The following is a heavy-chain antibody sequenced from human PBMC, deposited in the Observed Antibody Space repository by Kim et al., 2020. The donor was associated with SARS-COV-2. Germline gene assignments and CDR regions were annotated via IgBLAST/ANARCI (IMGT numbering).Heavy chain of an antibody. J-gene: IGHJ6*02. Sequence: SQTLSLTCAISGDSVSSNSAAWNWIRQSPSRGLEWLGRTYYRSKWYNDYAVSVKSRITINPDTSKNQFSLQLNSVTPEDTAVYYCARVFMSVVVAANHYYYYGMDVWGQGTTVTVSS. V-gene: IGHV6-1*01. CDR3: ARVFMSVVVAANHYYYYGMDV. D-gene: IGHD2-15*01. CDR1: GDSVSSNSAA. CDR2: TYYRSKWYN.